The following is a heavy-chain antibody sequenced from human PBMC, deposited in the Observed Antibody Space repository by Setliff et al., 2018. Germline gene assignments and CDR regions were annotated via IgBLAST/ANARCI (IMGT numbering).Heavy chain of an antibody. CDR3: ARDTSSDWAAWFDP. CDR1: GASVSSHY. J-gene: IGHJ5*02. D-gene: IGHD3-22*01. CDR2: ISYSGIT. V-gene: IGHV4-59*02. Sequence: SETLSLTCNVSGASVSSHYWDWIRQPPGKGLEWIGFISYSGITTYNVSLKSRVTMSVDTSKNQFSLKLTSVTAADTAIYYCARDTSSDWAAWFDPWSQGILVTVSS.